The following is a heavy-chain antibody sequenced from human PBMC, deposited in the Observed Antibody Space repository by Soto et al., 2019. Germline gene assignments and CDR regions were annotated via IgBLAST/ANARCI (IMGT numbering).Heavy chain of an antibody. CDR1: GFTFSSYS. J-gene: IGHJ6*02. CDR3: ARVTHCSSTSCYPYYYYYGMDV. Sequence: EVQLVESGGGLVKPGGSLRLSCAASGFTFSSYSMNWVRQAPGKGLEWVSSISSSSSYIYYADSVKGRFTISRDNAKNSLYLQMNSLRAEDTAVYYCARVTHCSSTSCYPYYYYYGMDVWGQGTTVTVSS. CDR2: ISSSSSYI. D-gene: IGHD2-2*01. V-gene: IGHV3-21*01.